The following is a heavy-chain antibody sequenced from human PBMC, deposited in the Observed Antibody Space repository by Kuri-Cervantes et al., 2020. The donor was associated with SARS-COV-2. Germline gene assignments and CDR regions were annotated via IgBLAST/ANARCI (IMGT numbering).Heavy chain of an antibody. CDR2: ISWNSGST. V-gene: IGHV3-9*01. CDR1: GFTFDDYA. CDR3: AILGIAAAERRNWFDP. Sequence: SLKISCAASGFTFDDYAMHWVRQAPGKGLEWVSGISWNSGSTSYADSVKGRFTISRDNAKNTLYLQMNSLRAEDTAVYYCAILGIAAAERRNWFDPWGQGTLVTVSS. J-gene: IGHJ5*02. D-gene: IGHD6-13*01.